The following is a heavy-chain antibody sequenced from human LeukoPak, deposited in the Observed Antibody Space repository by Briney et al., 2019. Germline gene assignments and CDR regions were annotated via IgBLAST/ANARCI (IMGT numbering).Heavy chain of an antibody. CDR1: GVTFRSYS. CDR3: ARDDGDV. CDR2: INEDGSGK. V-gene: IGHV3-7*01. Sequence: GGCLRLSCADPGVTFRSYSMNSVRQALGKGLEWVASINEDGSGKFSVGSVKDRITISRDNTRNSLDLQINSLSVEDTAIYYCARDDGDVWGTGTTVTVSS. J-gene: IGHJ6*03.